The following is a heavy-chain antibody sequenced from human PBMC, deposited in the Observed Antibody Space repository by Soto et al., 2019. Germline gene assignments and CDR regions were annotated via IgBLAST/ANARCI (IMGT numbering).Heavy chain of an antibody. CDR1: GFTFNSHE. CDR3: ARSWGLYCSSSRCYSPWFDP. Sequence: EVQLVESGGGLVQPGGSLRLSCAGSGFTFNSHEMTWVRQAPGKGLEWISSISSSGGSIYYADSVKGRFTVSRDNAKNSLYLQMTGLRAEDTAVYYCARSWGLYCSSSRCYSPWFDPWGRGTLVTVSS. V-gene: IGHV3-48*03. D-gene: IGHD2-2*02. CDR2: ISSSGGSI. J-gene: IGHJ5*02.